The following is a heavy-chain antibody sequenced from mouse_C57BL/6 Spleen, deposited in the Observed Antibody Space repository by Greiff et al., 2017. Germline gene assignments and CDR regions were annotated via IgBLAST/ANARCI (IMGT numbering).Heavy chain of an antibody. D-gene: IGHD1-1*01. J-gene: IGHJ4*01. CDR2: ISSGSSTI. CDR3: ARTRYYGTDYAMDY. CDR1: GFTFSDYG. V-gene: IGHV5-17*01. Sequence: VQLKQSGGGLVKPGGSLKLSCAASGFTFSDYGMHWVRQAPEKGLEWVAYISSGSSTIYYADTVKGRFTISRDNAKNTLFLQMTSLRSEDTAMYYCARTRYYGTDYAMDYWGQGTSVTVSS.